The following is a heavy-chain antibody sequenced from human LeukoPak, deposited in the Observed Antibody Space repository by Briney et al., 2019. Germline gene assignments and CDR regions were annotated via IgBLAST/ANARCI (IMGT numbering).Heavy chain of an antibody. V-gene: IGHV4-38-2*02. CDR3: ARDNVFVPMNV. CDR2: IHFSGVP. Sequence: PSETLSLTCSVSGYSISSGYDWGWLRPTPGKALESIGSIHFSGVPYYDQSLKSRITLSVALSKNQFSLRLSSVTAADTAVYFCARDNVFVPMNVWGRGITVTVSS. J-gene: IGHJ6*03. D-gene: IGHD3-16*02. CDR1: GYSISSGYD.